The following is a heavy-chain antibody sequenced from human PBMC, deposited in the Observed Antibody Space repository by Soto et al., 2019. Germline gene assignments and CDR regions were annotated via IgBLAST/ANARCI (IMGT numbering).Heavy chain of an antibody. V-gene: IGHV4-39*01. CDR1: GGSISSSSYY. CDR2: IYYSGST. J-gene: IGHJ5*02. D-gene: IGHD3-3*01. Sequence: PSETLSLTCTVSGGSISSSSYYGGWIRQPPGKGLEWIGSIYYSGSTYYNPSLKSRVTISVDTSKNQFSLKLSSVTAADTAVYYCARHELHWSGYTGWFDPWGQGTLVTVSS. CDR3: ARHELHWSGYTGWFDP.